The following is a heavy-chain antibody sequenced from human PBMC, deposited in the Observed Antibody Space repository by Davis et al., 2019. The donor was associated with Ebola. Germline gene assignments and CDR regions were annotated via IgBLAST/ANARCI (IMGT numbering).Heavy chain of an antibody. CDR2: IKQDGSEK. J-gene: IGHJ4*02. V-gene: IGHV3-7*01. CDR3: ARDLEGSSCH. CDR1: GFSLTTYW. Sequence: PARSLTPSCALSGFSLTTYWMSWVRQAPGKGLEWVGNIKQDGSEKYYVDSVMGRFTISRDNAKNSLYLQMNSLRAEDTAIYYCARDLEGSSCHWGQGTLVTVSS. D-gene: IGHD6-13*01.